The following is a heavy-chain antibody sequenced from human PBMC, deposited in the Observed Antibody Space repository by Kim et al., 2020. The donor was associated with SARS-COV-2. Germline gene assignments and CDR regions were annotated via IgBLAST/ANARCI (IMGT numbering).Heavy chain of an antibody. J-gene: IGHJ1*01. CDR1: GGSFSDLQ. V-gene: IGHV4-34*01. CDR3: AAGAPGH. Sequence: SETLSLTCAVYGGSFSDLQWTWIRQTPGKGLEWIGQINHSGSSRYNPSLKSRVSMSVDTSKNQFSLRLSSVTAADTAIYYCAAGAPGHWGQGTLVTVSS. CDR2: INHSGSS.